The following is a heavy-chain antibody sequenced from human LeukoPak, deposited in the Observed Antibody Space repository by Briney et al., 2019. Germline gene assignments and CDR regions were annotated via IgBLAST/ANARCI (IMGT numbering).Heavy chain of an antibody. J-gene: IGHJ4*02. Sequence: SETLSLTCTVSGGSISRYYWSWIRPPPGKGLEWIGYIYYSGSTNYNPSLNSRVTISVDTSKNQFSLKLSSVTAADTAVYYCARRNWEGSFDYWGQRTLVTVSS. CDR1: GGSISRYY. CDR3: ARRNWEGSFDY. V-gene: IGHV4-59*01. D-gene: IGHD7-27*01. CDR2: IYYSGST.